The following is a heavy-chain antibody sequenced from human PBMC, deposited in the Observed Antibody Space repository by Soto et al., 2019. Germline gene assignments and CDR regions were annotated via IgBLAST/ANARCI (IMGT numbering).Heavy chain of an antibody. D-gene: IGHD2-2*01. CDR3: ARDPGGHYCTSTSCLYFFDH. Sequence: EVQLLESGGALVQPGGSLRLSCAASGFTFSNHAMNWVRQAPGKGLEWVSTISDSGSTYYADSVKGRFTITRDNSKNTLYLQMNSLRAEDTAVYHWARDPGGHYCTSTSCLYFFDHWGQGTLVIVSS. CDR2: ISDSGST. CDR1: GFTFSNHA. J-gene: IGHJ4*02. V-gene: IGHV3-23*01.